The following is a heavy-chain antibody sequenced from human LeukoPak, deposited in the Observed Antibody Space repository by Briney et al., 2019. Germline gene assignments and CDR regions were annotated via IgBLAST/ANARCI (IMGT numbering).Heavy chain of an antibody. CDR1: GFTFSSYS. V-gene: IGHV3-21*01. Sequence: PGGSLRLSCAASGFTFSSYSMTWVRQAPGKGLEWVSSISSSSSYIYYADSVKGRFTISRDNAKNSLYLQMNSLRAEDTAVYYCARWIQLWTTADYWGQGTLVTVSS. CDR3: ARWIQLWTTADY. D-gene: IGHD5-18*01. CDR2: ISSSSSYI. J-gene: IGHJ4*02.